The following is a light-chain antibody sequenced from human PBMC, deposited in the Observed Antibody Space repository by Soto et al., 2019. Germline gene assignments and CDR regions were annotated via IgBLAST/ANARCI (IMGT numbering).Light chain of an antibody. CDR3: QPCSNWPPT. CDR2: YAS. V-gene: IGKV3-15*01. Sequence: EMVMTQSPATLSVSPGERVTLSCRASESVHSNLAWYQQKPGQGPSLLIYYASTRVTGVPDRFSGSGSGTEFTLTISSLQSEDFGVYYCQPCSNWPPTFGPGTKVEIK. J-gene: IGKJ3*01. CDR1: ESVHSN.